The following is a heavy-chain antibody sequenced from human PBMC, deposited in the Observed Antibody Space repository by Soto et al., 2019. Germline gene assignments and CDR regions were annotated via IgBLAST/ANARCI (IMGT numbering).Heavy chain of an antibody. CDR3: ARGITIFGVVIRTHNWFDP. CDR1: GGSFSGYY. J-gene: IGHJ5*02. D-gene: IGHD3-3*01. V-gene: IGHV4-34*01. CDR2: INHSGST. Sequence: SETLSLTCAVYGGSFSGYYWSWIRQPPGKGLEWIGEINHSGSTNYNPSLKSRVTISVDTSKNQFSLKLSSVTAADTAVYYCARGITIFGVVIRTHNWFDPWGQGTLVTVSS.